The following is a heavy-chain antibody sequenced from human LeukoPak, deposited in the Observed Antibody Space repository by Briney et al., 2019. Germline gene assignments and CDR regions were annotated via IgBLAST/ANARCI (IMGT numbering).Heavy chain of an antibody. Sequence: GGSLRLSCAASGFTFSSDWMHWVRHGPGKGLVRVSRVNSDGGSTNYADSVKGRFTISRDNAKNTLYLQMNSLRADDTAVYYCARSSGRSPFDMWGQGTMVTVSS. CDR2: VNSDGGST. CDR1: GFTFSSDW. D-gene: IGHD6-19*01. J-gene: IGHJ3*02. CDR3: ARSSGRSPFDM. V-gene: IGHV3-74*01.